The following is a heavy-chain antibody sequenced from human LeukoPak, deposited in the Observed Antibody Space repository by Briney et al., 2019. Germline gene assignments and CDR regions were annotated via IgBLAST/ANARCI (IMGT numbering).Heavy chain of an antibody. D-gene: IGHD1-14*01. V-gene: IGHV3-23*01. Sequence: GGSLRLSCASSGFTFSSYAMSWVRQAPGKGVEWVGAISGSGGSTYYADSVKSRFTTSRDNSKNTLYLQMNSLRAEDTAVYYCAKDRLNRRIFDYWGQGTLVTVSS. CDR3: AKDRLNRRIFDY. J-gene: IGHJ4*02. CDR2: ISGSGGST. CDR1: GFTFSSYA.